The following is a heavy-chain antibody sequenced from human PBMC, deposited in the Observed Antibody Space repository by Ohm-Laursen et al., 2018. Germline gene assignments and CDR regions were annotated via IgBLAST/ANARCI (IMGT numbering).Heavy chain of an antibody. CDR2: IKQDGSDK. D-gene: IGHD6-13*01. J-gene: IGHJ5*02. CDR3: ASSAGRYNWFDP. Sequence: SLRLSCAASGFTFSTCRMTWVRQAPGKGPEWVANIKQDGSDKYYVDSVKGRFTISRDNAKNSLYLQMNSLRAEDTAVYYCASSAGRYNWFDPWGQGTLVTVSS. V-gene: IGHV3-7*01. CDR1: GFTFSTCR.